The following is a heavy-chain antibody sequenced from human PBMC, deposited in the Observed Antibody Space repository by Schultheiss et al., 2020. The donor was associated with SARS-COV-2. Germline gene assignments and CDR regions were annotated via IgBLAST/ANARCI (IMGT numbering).Heavy chain of an antibody. D-gene: IGHD3-3*02. CDR3: ARGIFTFDN. V-gene: IGHV3-30-3*01. Sequence: GGSLRLSCAASGFTFSSYAMHWVRQAPGKGLEWVAVISYDGSNKYYADSVKGRFTISRDNSKNTLYLQMNSLRAEDTAVYYCARGIFTFDNWGQGTLVTVSS. J-gene: IGHJ4*02. CDR1: GFTFSSYA. CDR2: ISYDGSNK.